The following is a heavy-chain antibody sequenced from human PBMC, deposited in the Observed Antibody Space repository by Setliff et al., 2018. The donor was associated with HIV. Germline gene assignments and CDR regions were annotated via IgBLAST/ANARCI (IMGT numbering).Heavy chain of an antibody. D-gene: IGHD3-22*01. J-gene: IGHJ5*02. CDR3: ARHEAWYYDSSGYPNGWFDP. Sequence: TSETLSLTCSVSGGSISSGTYYWGWIRQPPGKGLEWIGSIYHSGSTYYNPSLKSRITLSVDTSKNQFSLKLRSVTAADTAVYYCARHEAWYYDSSGYPNGWFDPWGQGTLVTVSS. V-gene: IGHV4-39*01. CDR1: GGSISSGTYY. CDR2: IYHSGST.